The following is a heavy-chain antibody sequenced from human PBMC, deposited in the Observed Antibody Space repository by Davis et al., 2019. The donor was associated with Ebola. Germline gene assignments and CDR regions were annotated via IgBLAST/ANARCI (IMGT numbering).Heavy chain of an antibody. Sequence: HTGGSLRLSCAASGFTFSSYWMHWVRQAPGKGLVWVSRINSDGSSTSYADSVKGRFTISRDNSKNTLYLQMNSLRAEDTAVYYCARDTPGQLLGLDVWGQGTTVTVSS. CDR1: GFTFSSYW. J-gene: IGHJ6*02. CDR3: ARDTPGQLLGLDV. CDR2: INSDGSST. V-gene: IGHV3-74*01. D-gene: IGHD2-2*01.